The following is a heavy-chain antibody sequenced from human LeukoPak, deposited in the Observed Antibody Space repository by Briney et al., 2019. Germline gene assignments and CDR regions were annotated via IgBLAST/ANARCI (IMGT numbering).Heavy chain of an antibody. CDR2: ISGSGGST. J-gene: IGHJ4*02. Sequence: GGSLRPSCAASGFTFSTYAMSWVRQAQGKGLEWVSAISGSGGSTYYADSVKGRFTSTRDNSKNTLYLQMNSLRAEDTAVYYCAKGDGNFDYWGQGTLVIVSS. CDR3: AKGDGNFDY. CDR1: GFTFSTYA. V-gene: IGHV3-23*01.